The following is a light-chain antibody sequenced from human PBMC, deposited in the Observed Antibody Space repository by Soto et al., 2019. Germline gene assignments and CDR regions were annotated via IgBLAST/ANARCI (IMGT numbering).Light chain of an antibody. J-gene: IGLJ1*01. CDR1: SSDVGSYNL. CDR3: TSYTSRSALYV. Sequence: QSALTQPASVSGSPGQSITISCTGTSSDVGSYNLVSWYQQHPGKAPKLMIYEGSKRPSGVSNRFSGSKSGDTASPTISGLQAEDEADYYCTSYTSRSALYVFGTGTKVTVL. CDR2: EGS. V-gene: IGLV2-14*02.